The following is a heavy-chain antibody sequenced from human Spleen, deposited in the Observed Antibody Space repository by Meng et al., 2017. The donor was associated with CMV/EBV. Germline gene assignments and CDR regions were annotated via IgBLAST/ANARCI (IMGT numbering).Heavy chain of an antibody. CDR1: GGSISSSSYY. Sequence: QLQLQESGPGLVKPSETLSLTCTVSGGSISSSSYYWGWIRQPPGKGLEWIGSIYYSGSTYYNPSLKSRVTISVDTSKNQFSLKLSSVTAADTAVYYCARAIWIQLSFDYWGQGTLVTVSS. CDR2: IYYSGST. CDR3: ARAIWIQLSFDY. V-gene: IGHV4-39*07. D-gene: IGHD5-18*01. J-gene: IGHJ4*02.